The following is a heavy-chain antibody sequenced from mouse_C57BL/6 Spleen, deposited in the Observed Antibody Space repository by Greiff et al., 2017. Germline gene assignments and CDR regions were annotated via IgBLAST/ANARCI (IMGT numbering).Heavy chain of an antibody. CDR1: GYTFTSYW. J-gene: IGHJ4*01. CDR3: ASSNPYYAMDY. V-gene: IGHV1-61*01. CDR2: IYPSDSET. Sequence: VQLQQPGAELVRPGSSVKLSCKASGYTFTSYWMDWVKQRPGQGLEWIGNIYPSDSETHYNQKFKDKATLTVDKSSSTAYMQLSSLTSEDSAVYYCASSNPYYAMDYWGQGTSVTVSS. D-gene: IGHD2-5*01.